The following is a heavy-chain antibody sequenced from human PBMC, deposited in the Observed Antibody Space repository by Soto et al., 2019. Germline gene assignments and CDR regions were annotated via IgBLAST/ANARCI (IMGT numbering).Heavy chain of an antibody. D-gene: IGHD3-22*01. J-gene: IGHJ4*02. CDR3: ARGLKPLTYYYDSSGYYSDY. CDR1: GYTFTSYD. Sequence: ASVKVSCKASGYTFTSYDINWVRQATGQGLEWMGWMNPNSGNTGYAQKFQGRVTMTRNTSISTAYMELSSLRYEDTAVYYCARGLKPLTYYYDSSGYYSDYWGQGTMVTVSS. V-gene: IGHV1-8*01. CDR2: MNPNSGNT.